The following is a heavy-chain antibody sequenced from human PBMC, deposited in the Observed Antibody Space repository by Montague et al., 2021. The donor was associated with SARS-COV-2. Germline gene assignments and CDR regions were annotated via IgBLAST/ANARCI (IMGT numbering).Heavy chain of an antibody. CDR3: ARQGLGFFNGESFFSTLDF. Sequence: SETLSLTCSVSGDSMSSDRYYWGWTRQPPGKGLEWITCIFSAGDTYYNPSLKSRVTISLDTSKNQFSLNLASVTAADTAVYYCARQGLGFFNGESFFSTLDFWGHGILVTVSS. D-gene: IGHD2-8*01. CDR2: IFSAGDT. J-gene: IGHJ4*01. CDR1: GDSMSSDRYY. V-gene: IGHV4-39*01.